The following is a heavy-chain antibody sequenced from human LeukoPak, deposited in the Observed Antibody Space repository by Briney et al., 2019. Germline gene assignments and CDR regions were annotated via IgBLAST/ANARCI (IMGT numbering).Heavy chain of an antibody. CDR1: GGSVSSGSYY. J-gene: IGHJ6*02. V-gene: IGHV4-61*01. Sequence: PSETLSLTCTVSGGSVSSGSYYWSWIRQPPGKGLEWIGYIYYSGSTNYNPSLKSRVTISVDTSKNQFSLKLSSVTAADTAVYYCARVNYGDNGMDVWGQGTTVTASS. CDR2: IYYSGST. D-gene: IGHD4-17*01. CDR3: ARVNYGDNGMDV.